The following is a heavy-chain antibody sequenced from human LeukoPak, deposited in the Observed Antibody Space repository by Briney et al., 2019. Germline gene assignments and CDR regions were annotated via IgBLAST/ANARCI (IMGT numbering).Heavy chain of an antibody. CDR2: IIPIFGTA. CDR3: ARMTAFVDTAMDKTKYYFDY. CDR1: GGTFSSYA. J-gene: IGHJ4*02. D-gene: IGHD5-18*01. Sequence: ASVNVSCKASGGTFSSYAISWVRQAPGQGLEWMGGIIPIFGTANYAQKFQGRVTITADESTSTAYMELSSLRSEDTAVYYCARMTAFVDTAMDKTKYYFDYWGQGTLVTVSS. V-gene: IGHV1-69*13.